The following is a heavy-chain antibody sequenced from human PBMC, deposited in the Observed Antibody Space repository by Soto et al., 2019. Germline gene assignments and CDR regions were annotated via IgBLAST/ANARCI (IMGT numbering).Heavy chain of an antibody. V-gene: IGHV3-30*03. CDR3: AMPMNTDSY. Sequence: GGSLRLSCAASGFTFSSYGMHWVRQAPGKGLEWVAVISYDGSNKYYADSVKGRFTISRDNSKNTLYLQMNSLRAEDTAVYYCAMPMNTDSYWGQGTLVNVSS. CDR2: ISYDGSNK. J-gene: IGHJ4*02. D-gene: IGHD4-17*01. CDR1: GFTFSSYG.